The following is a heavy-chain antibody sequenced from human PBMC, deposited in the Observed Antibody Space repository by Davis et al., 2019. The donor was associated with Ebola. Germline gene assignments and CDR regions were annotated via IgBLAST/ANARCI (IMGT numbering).Heavy chain of an antibody. Sequence: SLKISCTASGFTFKTYAMSWVRQAPGKGLEWVSGINWNSGRVGYADSVKGRFTISRDNAKNSVYLQMNSLRPEDTALYHCAKEIDRQQDYGAFDIWGQGTMVTVSS. CDR3: AKEIDRQQDYGAFDI. CDR1: GFTFKTYA. J-gene: IGHJ3*02. CDR2: INWNSGRV. V-gene: IGHV3-9*01. D-gene: IGHD4-17*01.